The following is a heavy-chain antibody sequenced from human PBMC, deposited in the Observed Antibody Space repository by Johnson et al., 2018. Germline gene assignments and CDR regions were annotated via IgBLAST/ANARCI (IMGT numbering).Heavy chain of an antibody. D-gene: IGHD5-18*01. J-gene: IGHJ6*03. Sequence: QVQLQQWGAGLLKPSETLSLTCAVYGGSFSGYYWSWIRQPPGKGLEWIGEINHSGSTNYNPSLKSRVTISVDTSKNQFSRKLRSVTAADTAGYYGARGDPLWLDYYYYYMDVWGKGTTVTVSS. CDR3: ARGDPLWLDYYYYYMDV. V-gene: IGHV4-34*01. CDR1: GGSFSGYY. CDR2: INHSGST.